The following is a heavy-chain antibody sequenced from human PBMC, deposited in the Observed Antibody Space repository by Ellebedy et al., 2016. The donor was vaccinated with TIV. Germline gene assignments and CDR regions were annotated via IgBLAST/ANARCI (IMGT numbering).Heavy chain of an antibody. Sequence: GGSLRLXXAASGFTFSSYAMSWVRQAPGKGLEWVSAISGSGGSTYYADSVKGRFTISRDNSKNTLYLQMNSLRAEDTAVYYCAKDWYCSSTSCPPGYWGQGTLVTVSS. CDR2: ISGSGGST. J-gene: IGHJ4*02. CDR1: GFTFSSYA. D-gene: IGHD2-2*01. V-gene: IGHV3-23*01. CDR3: AKDWYCSSTSCPPGY.